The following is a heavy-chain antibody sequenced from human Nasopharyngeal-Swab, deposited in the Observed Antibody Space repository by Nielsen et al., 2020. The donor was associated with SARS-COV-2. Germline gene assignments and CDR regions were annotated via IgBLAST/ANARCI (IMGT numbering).Heavy chain of an antibody. CDR1: GFTVSTYN. CDR3: ARGGQQPL. CDR2: ISGRTTYI. V-gene: IGHV3-21*01. D-gene: IGHD6-13*01. Sequence: ETLSLTCAASGFTVSTYNMHWVRQAPGKGLEWVSSISGRTTYIYYADSMKGRFTISRDNAKNSLYLQMSSLRAEDTAIYYCARGGQQPLWGQGTLVTVSS. J-gene: IGHJ4*02.